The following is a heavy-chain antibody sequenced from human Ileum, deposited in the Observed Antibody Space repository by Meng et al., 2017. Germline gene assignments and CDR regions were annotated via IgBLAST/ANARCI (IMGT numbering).Heavy chain of an antibody. V-gene: IGHV4-34*01. Sequence: QRWGTGLFKPSGSLSLTCGVYGGSFSGYYWSWIRQPPGKGLEWIGEIDHSGGTNYNPSLKNRVTISVDTSNNRFSLKLSSVKAADTALYFCARRVGATPYAYNWLDPWGQGTLVTVSS. CDR1: GGSFSGYY. CDR2: IDHSGGT. D-gene: IGHD1-26*01. CDR3: ARRVGATPYAYNWLDP. J-gene: IGHJ5*02.